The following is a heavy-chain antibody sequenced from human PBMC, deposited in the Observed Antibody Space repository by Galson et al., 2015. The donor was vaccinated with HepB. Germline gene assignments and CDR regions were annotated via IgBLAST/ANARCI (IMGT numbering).Heavy chain of an antibody. J-gene: IGHJ4*02. D-gene: IGHD5-24*01. CDR3: AKGGIEMATIAAFDY. CDR1: GFTFSSYG. CDR2: ISYDGSNK. V-gene: IGHV3-30*18. Sequence: SLRLSCAASGFTFSSYGMHWVRQAPGKGLEWVAVISYDGSNKYYADSVKGRFTISRDNSKNTLYLQMNSLRAEDTAVYYCAKGGIEMATIAAFDYWGQGTLVTVSS.